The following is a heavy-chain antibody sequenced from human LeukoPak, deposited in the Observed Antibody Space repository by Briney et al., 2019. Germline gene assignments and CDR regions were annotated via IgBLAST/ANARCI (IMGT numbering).Heavy chain of an antibody. Sequence: GASVKVSCKASGYTFTSYAMHWVRQAPGQRLEWMGWINAGNGNTKYSQKFQGRVTITRDTSASTAYMELSSLRSEGTAVYYCARADIVVVPAPGDYWGQGTLVTVSS. CDR3: ARADIVVVPAPGDY. J-gene: IGHJ4*02. CDR1: GYTFTSYA. V-gene: IGHV1-3*01. D-gene: IGHD2-2*01. CDR2: INAGNGNT.